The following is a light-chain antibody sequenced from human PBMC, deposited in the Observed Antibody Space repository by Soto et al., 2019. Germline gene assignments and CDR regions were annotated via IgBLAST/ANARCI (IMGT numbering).Light chain of an antibody. CDR2: AAS. CDR3: QKYNSAPLT. J-gene: IGKJ3*01. Sequence: DIQMTQSPSSLSASVGDRVTITYRASQGISTYLAWYQQKPGQVPELLIYAASTLQSGVPSRFSGSGSGTDFTLTISSLQPEDFATYYCQKYNSAPLTFGPGTKVDIK. V-gene: IGKV1-27*01. CDR1: QGISTY.